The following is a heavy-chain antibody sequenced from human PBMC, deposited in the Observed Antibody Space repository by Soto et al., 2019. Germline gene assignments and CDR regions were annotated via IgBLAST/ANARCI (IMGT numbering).Heavy chain of an antibody. Sequence: SETLSLTCTVSGGSITGKYWSWIRQPAGKGLEWIGRIYSSGSTNYNPSLKSRVTMSEDTSKNQFSLKLSSVTAADTAVYYCARSGMITFGGVAFRDYGMDVWGQGTTVTVSS. V-gene: IGHV4-4*07. D-gene: IGHD3-16*01. CDR2: IYSSGST. CDR3: ARSGMITFGGVAFRDYGMDV. J-gene: IGHJ6*02. CDR1: GGSITGKY.